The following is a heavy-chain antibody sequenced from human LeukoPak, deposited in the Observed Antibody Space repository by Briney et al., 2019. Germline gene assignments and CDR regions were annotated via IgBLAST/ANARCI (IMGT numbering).Heavy chain of an antibody. D-gene: IGHD3-10*01. CDR2: IGGSGGST. Sequence: PGGSLRLSCAASGFTFSSYAMHWVRQAPGKGLEWVSTIGGSGGSTYYADSVKGRFTISRDNSKNTLYLQMNSLRAEDTAVYYCAKVGKVRGVIIEFDYWGQGTLVTVSS. J-gene: IGHJ4*02. CDR1: GFTFSSYA. V-gene: IGHV3-23*01. CDR3: AKVGKVRGVIIEFDY.